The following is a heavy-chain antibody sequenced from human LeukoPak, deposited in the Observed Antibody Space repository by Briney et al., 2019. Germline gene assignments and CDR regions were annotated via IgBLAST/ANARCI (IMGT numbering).Heavy chain of an antibody. V-gene: IGHV3-21*01. CDR1: GFTVSSNY. CDR3: AREGEQQLVYGMDV. CDR2: ISSSSSYI. D-gene: IGHD6-13*01. Sequence: GGSLRLSCAASGFTVSSNYMNWVRQAPGKGLEWVSSISSSSSYIYYADSVKGRFTISRDNAKNSLYLQMNSLRAEDTAVYYCAREGEQQLVYGMDVWGQGTTVTVSS. J-gene: IGHJ6*02.